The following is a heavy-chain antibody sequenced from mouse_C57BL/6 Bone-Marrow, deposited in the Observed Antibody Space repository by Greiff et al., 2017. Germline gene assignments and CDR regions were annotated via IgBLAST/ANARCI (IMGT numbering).Heavy chain of an antibody. CDR2: IDPSDSET. V-gene: IGHV1-52*01. Sequence: QVQLKESGAELVRPGSSVKLSCKASGYTFTSYWMHWVKQRPIQGLEWIGNIDPSDSETHYNQKFKDKATLTVDKSSSTAYMQLSSLTSEDSAVYYCARRGWLLRGWYFDVWGTGTTVTVSS. CDR1: GYTFTSYW. J-gene: IGHJ1*03. D-gene: IGHD2-3*01. CDR3: ARRGWLLRGWYFDV.